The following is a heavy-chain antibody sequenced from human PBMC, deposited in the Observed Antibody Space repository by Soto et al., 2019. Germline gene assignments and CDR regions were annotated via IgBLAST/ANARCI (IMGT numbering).Heavy chain of an antibody. J-gene: IGHJ4*02. CDR1: GFSLTTSAVG. V-gene: IGHV2-5*02. Sequence: VSGPTLVNPTQTLTLTCTFSGFSLTTSAVGVGWIRQPPGKALEWLALIYGDDNNLYSPSLSSRLTITKDSSKNQVVFTMTNMDPMDTGTYFCAHKGPEDWPLDYWGQGTLVTVSS. CDR2: IYGDDNN. D-gene: IGHD3-9*01. CDR3: AHKGPEDWPLDY.